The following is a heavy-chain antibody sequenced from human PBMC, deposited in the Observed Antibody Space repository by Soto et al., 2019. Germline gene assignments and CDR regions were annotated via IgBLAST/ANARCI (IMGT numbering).Heavy chain of an antibody. D-gene: IGHD1-20*01. J-gene: IGHJ4*02. V-gene: IGHV3-23*01. CDR1: GFTFSSYA. Sequence: GGSLRLSCAASGFTFSSYAMSWVRQAPRKGLEWVSAISGSGGSTYYADSVKGRFTISRDNSKNTLYLQMNSLRVDDTALYYCTRETVAGITGLDYWGPGTLVTVSS. CDR2: ISGSGGST. CDR3: TRETVAGITGLDY.